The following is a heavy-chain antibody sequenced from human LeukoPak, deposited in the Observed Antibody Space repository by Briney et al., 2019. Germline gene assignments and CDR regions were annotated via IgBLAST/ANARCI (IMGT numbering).Heavy chain of an antibody. D-gene: IGHD4-17*01. CDR3: ARGYGDLTFFDY. Sequence: GGSLRLSCAASGFTFSSYEMNWVRQAPGKGLEWVSYISSSGSTIYYADSVKGRFTISRDIAKNSLYLQMNSLRAEDTAVYYCARGYGDLTFFDYWGQGTLVTVSS. V-gene: IGHV3-48*03. CDR2: ISSSGSTI. CDR1: GFTFSSYE. J-gene: IGHJ4*02.